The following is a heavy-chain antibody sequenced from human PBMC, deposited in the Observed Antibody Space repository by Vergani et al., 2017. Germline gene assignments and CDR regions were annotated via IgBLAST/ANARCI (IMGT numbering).Heavy chain of an antibody. D-gene: IGHD3-22*01. Sequence: QVQLVQSGAEVKKPGASVKVSCKASGYTFTSYYMHWVRQAPGQGLEWMGIINPSGGSTSYAQKFQGRVTITADESTSTAYMELSSLRSEDTAVYYCARDRRSQYYYDSSGYYGESKDYYYGMDVWGQGTTVTVSS. CDR3: ARDRRSQYYYDSSGYYGESKDYYYGMDV. CDR1: GYTFTSYY. J-gene: IGHJ6*02. V-gene: IGHV1-46*01. CDR2: INPSGGST.